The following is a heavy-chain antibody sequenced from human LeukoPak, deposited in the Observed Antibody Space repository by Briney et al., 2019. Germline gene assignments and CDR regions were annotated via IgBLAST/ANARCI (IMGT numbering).Heavy chain of an antibody. CDR3: ASYFHYGDYASLWY. CDR2: ISSSSSTI. Sequence: GGSLRLSCAASGFTFSSYSMNWVRQAPGKGLEWVSYISSSSSTIYYADSVKGRFTISRDNAKNSLYLQMNSLRAEDAAVYYCASYFHYGDYASLWYWGQGTLVTVSS. CDR1: GFTFSSYS. J-gene: IGHJ4*02. V-gene: IGHV3-48*01. D-gene: IGHD4-17*01.